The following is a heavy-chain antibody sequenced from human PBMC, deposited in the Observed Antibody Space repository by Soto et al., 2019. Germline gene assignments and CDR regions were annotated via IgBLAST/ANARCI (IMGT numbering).Heavy chain of an antibody. V-gene: IGHV3-30*18. CDR1: GFTFISYG. Sequence: PGGSLILSCSASGFTFISYGMHWVRQAPGNGLECVAVISYDGSNKYYSDSVKGRFTISRDNSKNTLYLQMNNLRAEDTAVYYCAKASGGYSYGFGTDYWGQGTLVTVSS. CDR3: AKASGGYSYGFGTDY. D-gene: IGHD5-18*01. J-gene: IGHJ4*02. CDR2: ISYDGSNK.